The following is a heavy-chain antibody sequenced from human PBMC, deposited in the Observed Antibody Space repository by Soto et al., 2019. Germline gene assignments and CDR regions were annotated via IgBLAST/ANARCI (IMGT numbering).Heavy chain of an antibody. Sequence: QVQLQESGPGLVKPSETLSLTCTVSGGSISSYYWSWIRQPPGKGLEWIGYIYYSGSTNYNPSLKSRVTISVDTSKNQFSLKLSSVTAADTAVYYCARATAYDSSGYYPDYWGQGTLVTVSS. CDR3: ARATAYDSSGYYPDY. CDR2: IYYSGST. D-gene: IGHD3-22*01. CDR1: GGSISSYY. J-gene: IGHJ4*02. V-gene: IGHV4-59*01.